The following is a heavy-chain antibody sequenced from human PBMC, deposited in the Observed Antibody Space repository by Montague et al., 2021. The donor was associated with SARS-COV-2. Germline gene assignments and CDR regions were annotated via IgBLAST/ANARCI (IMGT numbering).Heavy chain of an antibody. Sequence: SETLSLTCSFSGGSISTGSYYWSWIRQPPRKGLEWIGSIYYSGDSYYDPSLKSRVTISADTSKNQFSLRLSSVTAADTYVYYCGRGGDYTDYGRVDYWGQGTLVIVSS. V-gene: IGHV4-39*01. CDR1: GGSISTGSYY. J-gene: IGHJ4*02. D-gene: IGHD4/OR15-4a*01. CDR2: IYYSGDS. CDR3: GRGGDYTDYGRVDY.